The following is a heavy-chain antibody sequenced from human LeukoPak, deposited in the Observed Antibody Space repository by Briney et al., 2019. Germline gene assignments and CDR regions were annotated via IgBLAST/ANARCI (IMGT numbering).Heavy chain of an antibody. J-gene: IGHJ3*02. CDR1: GFTFTDYL. CDR3: ARVYTGGPWNAFDI. D-gene: IGHD1-1*01. V-gene: IGHV3-72*01. Sequence: GGSLRLSCAASGFTFTDYLMTWVRQAPGKGLEWVGRTRNKANSYTTEYAASVKGRFTISRDDSKNSLYLQMNSLKTEDTAVYYCARVYTGGPWNAFDIWGQGTMVTVSS. CDR2: TRNKANSYTT.